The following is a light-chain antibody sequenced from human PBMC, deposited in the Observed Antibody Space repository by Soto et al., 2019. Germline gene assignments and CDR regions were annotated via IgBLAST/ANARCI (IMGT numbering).Light chain of an antibody. J-gene: IGKJ4*01. CDR1: QSVSSNY. CDR3: QQYGSSPHT. Sequence: EIVLTQSPGTLSLSPGERATLSCRASQSVSSNYLAWYQQKPGQAPKVLIYRASSRATGIPDRFSGSGSGTGFTLTISRLEPEDFAVYYCQQYGSSPHTFGCGTKVEIK. V-gene: IGKV3-20*01. CDR2: RAS.